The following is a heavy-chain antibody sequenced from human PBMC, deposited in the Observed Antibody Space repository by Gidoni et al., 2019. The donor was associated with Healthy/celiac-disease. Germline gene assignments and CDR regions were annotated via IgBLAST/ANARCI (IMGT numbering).Heavy chain of an antibody. CDR3: ARQTFHYGSGVPDY. CDR1: GYSISSGYY. V-gene: IGHV4-38-2*02. Sequence: QVQLQESGPGLVKPSETLSLTCTVSGYSISSGYYWGWIRQPPGKGLEWIGSIYHSGSTYYNPSLKSRVTISVDTSKNQFSLKLSSVTAADTAVYYCARQTFHYGSGVPDYWGQGTLVTVSS. D-gene: IGHD3-10*01. CDR2: IYHSGST. J-gene: IGHJ4*02.